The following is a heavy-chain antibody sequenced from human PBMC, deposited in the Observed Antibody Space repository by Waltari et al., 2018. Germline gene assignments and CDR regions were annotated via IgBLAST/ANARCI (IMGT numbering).Heavy chain of an antibody. J-gene: IGHJ4*02. CDR2: IFSNDEK. CDR3: ARIKGIAAPGRVFDY. V-gene: IGHV2-26*01. Sequence: QVTLKESGPVLVKPTETLTLTCTVSGFSLSNARMGVSWIRQPPGKALEWLAHIFSNDEKSYSTSLKSRLTISKDTSKSQVVLTMTNMDPVDTATYYCARIKGIAAPGRVFDYWGQGTLVTVSS. CDR1: GFSLSNARMG. D-gene: IGHD6-13*01.